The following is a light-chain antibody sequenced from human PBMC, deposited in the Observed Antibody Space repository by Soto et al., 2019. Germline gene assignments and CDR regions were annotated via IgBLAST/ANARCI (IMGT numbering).Light chain of an antibody. Sequence: DIQMTQSPSTLSASVGDRVTITCRASQSISSWLAWYQQKPGEAPKLLIYKASSLESGVPSRFSGSGSGTEFTLTISSLQPDDFATYYCQHYNSYSITFGQGTRLEIK. J-gene: IGKJ5*01. V-gene: IGKV1-5*03. CDR2: KAS. CDR1: QSISSW. CDR3: QHYNSYSIT.